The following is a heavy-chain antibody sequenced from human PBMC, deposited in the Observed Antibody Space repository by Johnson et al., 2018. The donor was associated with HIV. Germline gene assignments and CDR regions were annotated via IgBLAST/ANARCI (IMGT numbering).Heavy chain of an antibody. Sequence: VQLVESGGGVVQPGRSLRLSCAASGFTFSSYGTHWVRQAPGKGLERVAVIWYDGSNKYYADSVKGRFTISRDNSKNTLYLQMNSLRTEDTALYYCARDFRSVGANDAFDIWGQGTMVTVSS. CDR2: IWYDGSNK. CDR1: GFTFSSYG. J-gene: IGHJ3*02. V-gene: IGHV3-33*01. D-gene: IGHD1-26*01. CDR3: ARDFRSVGANDAFDI.